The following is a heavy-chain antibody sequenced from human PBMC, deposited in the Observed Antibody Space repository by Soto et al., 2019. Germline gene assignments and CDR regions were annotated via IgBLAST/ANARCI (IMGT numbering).Heavy chain of an antibody. CDR3: ARLTKFTTVIGNSFDP. CDR1: GYSFSSYW. CDR2: IYPGDSES. Sequence: PGESLKISCKGSGYSFSSYWIGWVRQMPGKGLEWMGIIYPGDSESRYSPSFQGQVTISADKSISTAYLQWSSLKASDTAMYYCARLTKFTTVIGNSFDPWGQGTLVTAPQ. J-gene: IGHJ5*02. D-gene: IGHD4-4*01. V-gene: IGHV5-51*01.